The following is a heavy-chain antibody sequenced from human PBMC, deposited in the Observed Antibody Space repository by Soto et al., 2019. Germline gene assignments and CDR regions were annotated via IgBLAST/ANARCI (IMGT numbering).Heavy chain of an antibody. V-gene: IGHV5-51*01. Sequence: GESLKISCKGSGYSFTSYWIGWVRQMTGKGLEWMGIIYPGDSDTRYSPSFQGQVTISADKSISTAYLQWSSLKASDTAMYYCASSYCGGDCYSPRYYYGMDVWGQGTTVTSP. CDR3: ASSYCGGDCYSPRYYYGMDV. D-gene: IGHD2-21*02. J-gene: IGHJ6*02. CDR2: IYPGDSDT. CDR1: GYSFTSYW.